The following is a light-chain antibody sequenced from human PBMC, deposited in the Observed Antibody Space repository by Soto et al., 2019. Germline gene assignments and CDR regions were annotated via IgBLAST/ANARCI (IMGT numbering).Light chain of an antibody. CDR1: QRISTY. CDR3: QQYNSYPLT. J-gene: IGKJ4*01. V-gene: IGKV1-5*01. CDR2: AAS. Sequence: DIQVTKSPPTLSASVGDRVTITCRASQRISTYLNWFQQRPGKAPRLLIYAASSLQSGVPSRFSGSGSGTEFTLTISSLQPDDFATYYCQQYNSYPLTFGGGTKVDIK.